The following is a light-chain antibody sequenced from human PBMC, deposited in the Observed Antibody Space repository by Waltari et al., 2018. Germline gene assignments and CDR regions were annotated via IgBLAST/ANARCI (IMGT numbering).Light chain of an antibody. CDR2: GAS. CDR3: QQYGSSPGT. V-gene: IGKV3-20*01. Sequence: EIVLTHSLGTMSLSPVERATFSCRASQMVSRSYLAWDQQKPGQAPRLLIYGASSRATGIPDRFSGSGSGTDFTLTISRLEPEDFAVYYCQQYGSSPGTFGPGTKVDIK. J-gene: IGKJ3*01. CDR1: QMVSRSY.